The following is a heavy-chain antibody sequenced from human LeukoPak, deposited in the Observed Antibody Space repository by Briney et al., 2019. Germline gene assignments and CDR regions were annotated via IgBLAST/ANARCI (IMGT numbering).Heavy chain of an antibody. CDR1: GGSISTYY. Sequence: SETLSLTCTVSGGSISTYYWSWIRQPPGKGLEWIGYIYYNGDTNYNPSLKSQVTISVDTSKKQFSLKLRTVTAADTAVYYCARRGGRDAYNLNWFDPWGQGTLVTVSS. V-gene: IGHV4-59*01. CDR2: IYYNGDT. CDR3: ARRGGRDAYNLNWFDP. D-gene: IGHD5-24*01. J-gene: IGHJ5*02.